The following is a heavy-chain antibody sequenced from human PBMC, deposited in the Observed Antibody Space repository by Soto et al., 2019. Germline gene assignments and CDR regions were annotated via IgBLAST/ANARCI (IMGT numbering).Heavy chain of an antibody. CDR3: PRRVSPIERFPDSLDY. V-gene: IGHV3-53*01. Sequence: GGSLRLSCAASGFTVSSKYVSCARQSPGKGLEWVSVIYSGGRTYYSDSVKGRFTISRGNSKNTLYLQMNSLTAKEPPVYCCPRRVSPIERFPDSLDYWGQGTLLTVSS. CDR2: IYSGGRT. D-gene: IGHD2-21*01. J-gene: IGHJ4*02. CDR1: GFTVSSKY.